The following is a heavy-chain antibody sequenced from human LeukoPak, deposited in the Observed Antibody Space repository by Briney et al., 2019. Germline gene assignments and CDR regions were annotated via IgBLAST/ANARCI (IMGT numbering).Heavy chain of an antibody. CDR1: GYTFTSYG. J-gene: IGHJ4*02. Sequence: ASVKVSCKASGYTFTSYGISWVRQAPGQGLEWMGWISGYNGNTNFAQNLQGRVTMTTDTSTSTAYMELRSLRSDDTAVYYCARGRDIVVVPAAELDYWGQGTLVTVSS. CDR3: ARGRDIVVVPAAELDY. D-gene: IGHD2-2*01. V-gene: IGHV1-18*01. CDR2: ISGYNGNT.